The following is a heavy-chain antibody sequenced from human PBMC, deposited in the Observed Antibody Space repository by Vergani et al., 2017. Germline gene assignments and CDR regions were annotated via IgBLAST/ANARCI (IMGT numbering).Heavy chain of an antibody. CDR3: ARSSQRSEFEGFDI. V-gene: IGHV1-8*01. J-gene: IGHJ3*02. Sequence: QVQLVQSGSEVKKPGASVKVSCKASGYTFTSYDINWVRQATGQGLEWMGWMNPNSGNTGYAQKFQGRVTMTRNTSISTAYMELSSLRSEDTAIYYCARSSQRSEFEGFDIWGQGTMVTVSS. CDR1: GYTFTSYD. CDR2: MNPNSGNT. D-gene: IGHD6-19*01.